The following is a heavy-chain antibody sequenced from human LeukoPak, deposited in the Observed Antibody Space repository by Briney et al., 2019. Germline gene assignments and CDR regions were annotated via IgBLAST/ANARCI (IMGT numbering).Heavy chain of an antibody. CDR3: AKDSYRDGYNNFDY. Sequence: GGSLRLSCAASGFTFSSYAMSWVRQAPGKGLEGVSAISGSGGSTYYADSVKGRFTISRDNSKNTLYLQMNSLRAEGTAVYYCAKDSYRDGYNNFDYWGQGTLVTVSS. D-gene: IGHD5-24*01. CDR1: GFTFSSYA. J-gene: IGHJ4*02. V-gene: IGHV3-23*01. CDR2: ISGSGGST.